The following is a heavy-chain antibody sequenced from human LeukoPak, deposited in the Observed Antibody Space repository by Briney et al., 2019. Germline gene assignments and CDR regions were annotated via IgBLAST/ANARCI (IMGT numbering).Heavy chain of an antibody. CDR3: AREGYYSGMDV. J-gene: IGHJ6*02. Sequence: GRSLRLSCAASGFTFSSYGMHWVRQAPGKGLEWVAVISYDGSNKYYADSVKGRFTISRDNSKNSLYLQMSSLRAEDTAVYYCAREGYYSGMDVWGQGTTVTVSS. CDR1: GFTFSSYG. CDR2: ISYDGSNK. V-gene: IGHV3-30*03.